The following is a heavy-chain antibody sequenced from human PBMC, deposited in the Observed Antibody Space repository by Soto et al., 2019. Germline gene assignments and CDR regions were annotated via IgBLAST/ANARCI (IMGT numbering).Heavy chain of an antibody. CDR1: GFTFSGSA. CDR2: IRSKPNSYAT. Sequence: RRLSCAASGFTFSGSAMHWVRQASGKGLEWVGRIRSKPNSYATAYAASVKGRFTISRDDSKNTAYLRMNSLKTEDTAVYYCTSHSKGYDYWSGYPTFAMDVWGQGTTVTVSS. CDR3: TSHSKGYDYWSGYPTFAMDV. J-gene: IGHJ6*02. V-gene: IGHV3-73*01. D-gene: IGHD3-3*01.